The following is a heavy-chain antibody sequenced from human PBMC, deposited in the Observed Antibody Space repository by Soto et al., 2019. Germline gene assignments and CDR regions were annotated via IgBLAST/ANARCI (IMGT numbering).Heavy chain of an antibody. CDR2: IKQDGSEK. J-gene: IGHJ3*02. CDR1: GFTFSSYW. Sequence: GGSLRLSCAASGFTFSSYWMSWVRQAPGKGLEWVANIKQDGSEKYYVDSVKGRFTISRDNAKNSLYLQMNSLRAEDTAVYYCARVGLLRVFGHCDAFDIWGQGTMVTVSS. V-gene: IGHV3-7*01. CDR3: ARVGLLRVFGHCDAFDI. D-gene: IGHD6-13*01.